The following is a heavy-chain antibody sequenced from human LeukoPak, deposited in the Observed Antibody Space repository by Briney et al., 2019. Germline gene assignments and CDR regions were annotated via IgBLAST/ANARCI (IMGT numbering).Heavy chain of an antibody. J-gene: IGHJ4*02. V-gene: IGHV3-7*01. CDR3: YGQQLVPLSWY. D-gene: IGHD6-13*01. CDR1: GFTFSSYW. Sequence: PGGSLRLSCAASGFTFSSYWMSWVRQAPGKGLEWVANIKQDGSEKYYVDSVKGRFTISRDNAKNSLYLQMNSLRAEDTAVYYCYGQQLVPLSWYWGQGTLVTVSS. CDR2: IKQDGSEK.